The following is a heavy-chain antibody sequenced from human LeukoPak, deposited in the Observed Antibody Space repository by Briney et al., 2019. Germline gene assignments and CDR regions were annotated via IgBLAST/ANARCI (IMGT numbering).Heavy chain of an antibody. V-gene: IGHV1-2*02. CDR3: ARGISVSGAGRFYY. J-gene: IGHJ4*02. CDR2: INPNSGIT. CDR1: GYTFTVYY. D-gene: IGHD3-10*01. Sequence: ASVKVSLNSSGYTFTVYYIHRVRQPPGQGLEWMGWINPNSGITNYAQKFQGRVTMTRDTSISTAYMELSWLTSDDTAVYYCARGISVSGAGRFYYWGQGTLFTVSS.